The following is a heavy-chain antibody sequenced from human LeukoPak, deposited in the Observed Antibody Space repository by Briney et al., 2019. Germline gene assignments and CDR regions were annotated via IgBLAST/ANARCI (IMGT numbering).Heavy chain of an antibody. CDR2: IKQDGSLK. D-gene: IGHD3-10*01. CDR3: ATFGDDY. Sequence: GGSVRLSCAASGFIFNQCWMPWVRQAPGKGMEWVANIKQDGSLKNYVDFVKERFTISRDNAKNSLYLQMNSLRADDTAVYYCATFGDDYWGQGTLVTVSS. CDR1: GFIFNQCW. J-gene: IGHJ4*02. V-gene: IGHV3-7*02.